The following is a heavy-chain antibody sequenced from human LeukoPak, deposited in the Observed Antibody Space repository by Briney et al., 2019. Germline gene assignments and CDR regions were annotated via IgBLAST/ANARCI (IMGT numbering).Heavy chain of an antibody. Sequence: PSETLSLTCTVSGGSISSYYWSWIRQPPGKGLEWIGYIYYSGSTSYNPSLKSRVTISVDTSKNQFSLKLSSVTAADTAVYYCARDKYYDSSGYYYWGQGTLVTVSS. D-gene: IGHD3-22*01. CDR1: GGSISSYY. CDR2: IYYSGST. V-gene: IGHV4-59*12. J-gene: IGHJ4*02. CDR3: ARDKYYDSSGYYY.